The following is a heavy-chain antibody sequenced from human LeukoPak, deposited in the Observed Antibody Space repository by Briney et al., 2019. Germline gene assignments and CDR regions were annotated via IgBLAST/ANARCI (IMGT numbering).Heavy chain of an antibody. V-gene: IGHV3-30*02. CDR2: IRYDGSNK. CDR1: GFTFSSYG. D-gene: IGHD3-3*01. Sequence: GGSLRLSCAASGFTFSSYGMHWVRQAPGKGLEWVAFIRYDGSNKYYADSVKGRFTVSRDNSENTLYLQMNSLRAEDTAVYYCAKRPKEYYDFWSWGQGTLVTVSS. J-gene: IGHJ4*02. CDR3: AKRPKEYYDFWS.